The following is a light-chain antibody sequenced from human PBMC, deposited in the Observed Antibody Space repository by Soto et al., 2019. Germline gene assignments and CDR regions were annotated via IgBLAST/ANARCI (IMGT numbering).Light chain of an antibody. V-gene: IGLV2-8*01. CDR2: EVT. CDR1: SSDVGYYDY. CDR3: SSYAGSNNFV. J-gene: IGLJ1*01. Sequence: QSALTQSPSASGLPGQSVTISCTGTSSDVGYYDYVSWYQQHPGKAPKLVIYEVTKRPSGVPDRVSASKSGNTASLTVSGLRAEDEADYYCSSYAGSNNFVFGSGTKVTVL.